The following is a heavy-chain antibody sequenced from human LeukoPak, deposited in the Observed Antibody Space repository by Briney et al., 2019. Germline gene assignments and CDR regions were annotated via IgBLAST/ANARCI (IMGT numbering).Heavy chain of an antibody. J-gene: IGHJ6*03. CDR2: MNPNSGNT. V-gene: IGHV1-8*03. D-gene: IGHD6-19*01. CDR3: ARGAIAVAGTPIYYYYYYMDV. CDR1: GYTFTSYG. Sequence: ASVKVSCKASGYTFTSYGISWVRQAPGQGLEWMGWMNPNSGNTGYAQKFQGRVTITRNTSISTAYMELSSLRSEDTAVYYCARGAIAVAGTPIYYYYYYMDVWGKGTTVTVSS.